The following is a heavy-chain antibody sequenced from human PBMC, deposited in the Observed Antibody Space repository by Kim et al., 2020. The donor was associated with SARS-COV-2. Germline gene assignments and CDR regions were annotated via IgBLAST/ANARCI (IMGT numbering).Heavy chain of an antibody. CDR3: ARQSEPYSSGWYVFFQH. D-gene: IGHD6-19*01. Sequence: GESLKISCKGSGYSFTSYWISWVRQMPGKGLEWMGRIDPSDSYTNYSPSFQGHVTISADKSISTAYLQWSSLKASDTAMYYCARQSEPYSSGWYVFFQHWCQGTLVTVSS. J-gene: IGHJ1*01. V-gene: IGHV5-10-1*01. CDR2: IDPSDSYT. CDR1: GYSFTSYW.